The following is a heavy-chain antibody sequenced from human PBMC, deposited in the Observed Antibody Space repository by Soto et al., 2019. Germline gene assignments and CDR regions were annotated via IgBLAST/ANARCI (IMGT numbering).Heavy chain of an antibody. CDR1: GGSFSGYY. Sequence: SETLSLTCAVYGGSFSGYYWTWIRQPPGTGLEWIGEINHSGSTNYNPSLKSRVTISVDTSKNQFSLKLTSVTAADTAVYYCARDKITGILDYWGQGTLVTVYS. D-gene: IGHD2-8*02. J-gene: IGHJ4*02. CDR3: ARDKITGILDY. V-gene: IGHV4-34*01. CDR2: INHSGST.